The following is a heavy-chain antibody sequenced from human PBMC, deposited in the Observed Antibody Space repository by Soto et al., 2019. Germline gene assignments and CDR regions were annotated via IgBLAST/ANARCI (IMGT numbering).Heavy chain of an antibody. V-gene: IGHV3-30-3*01. CDR1: GFTFSSYA. J-gene: IGHJ3*02. CDR3: ARDPTSRDYYDSSGPMGDAFDI. Sequence: GGSLRLSCAASGFTFSSYAMHWVRQAPGKGLEWVAVISYDGSNKYYADSVKGRFTISRDNSKNTLYLQMNSLRAEDTAVYYCARDPTSRDYYDSSGPMGDAFDIWGQGTMVTVSS. CDR2: ISYDGSNK. D-gene: IGHD3-22*01.